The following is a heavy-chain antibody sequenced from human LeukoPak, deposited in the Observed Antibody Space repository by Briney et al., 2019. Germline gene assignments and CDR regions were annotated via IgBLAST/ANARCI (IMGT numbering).Heavy chain of an antibody. CDR2: IYYSGSS. Sequence: SETLSLTCTVSGYSISSSSSYWGWIRQPPGKGLEWIGSIYYSGSSFDNPALKSRVTISVDTSKNQFSLKLSSVTAADTAVYYCARHRSGWLQSSFDYWGQGTLVTVSS. CDR3: ARHRSGWLQSSFDY. V-gene: IGHV4-39*01. D-gene: IGHD5-24*01. J-gene: IGHJ4*02. CDR1: GYSISSSSSY.